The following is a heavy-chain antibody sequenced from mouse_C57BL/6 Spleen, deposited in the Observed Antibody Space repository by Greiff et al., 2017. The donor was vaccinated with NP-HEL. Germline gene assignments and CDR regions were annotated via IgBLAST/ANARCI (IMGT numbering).Heavy chain of an antibody. D-gene: IGHD4-1*01. CDR1: GFTFSSYG. CDR3: AREAGTGAYAMDY. Sequence: EVMLVESGGDLVKPGGSLKLSCAASGFTFSSYGMSWVRQTPDKRLEWVATISSGGSYTYYPDSVKGRFTISRDNAKNTLYLQMSRLKSEDTAMYYCAREAGTGAYAMDYWGQGTSVTVSS. V-gene: IGHV5-6*01. J-gene: IGHJ4*01. CDR2: ISSGGSYT.